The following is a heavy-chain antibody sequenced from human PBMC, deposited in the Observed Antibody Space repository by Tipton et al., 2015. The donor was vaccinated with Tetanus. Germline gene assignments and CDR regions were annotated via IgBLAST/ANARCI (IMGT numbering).Heavy chain of an antibody. J-gene: IGHJ4*02. V-gene: IGHV4-61*08. CDR3: VRANYEFPKKGPVNY. D-gene: IGHD3-3*01. CDR2: ISNSGRT. CDR1: GGSVRSGDYQ. Sequence: TLSLTCTVSGGSVRSGDYQWNWIRQSPGKGLEWLAYISNSGRTNSNYDLKSRITISQDKSKNQFSLRLTSVTAADTAVYYCVRANYEFPKKGPVNYWGPGSLVIVSS.